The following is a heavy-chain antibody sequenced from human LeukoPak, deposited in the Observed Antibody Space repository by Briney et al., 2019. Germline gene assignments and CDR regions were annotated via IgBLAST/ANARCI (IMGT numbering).Heavy chain of an antibody. CDR1: GFTFSGISNYG. CDR2: ISDRGGRT. J-gene: IGHJ4*02. D-gene: IGHD6-19*01. CDR3: AKDGSGWYHDY. V-gene: IGHV3-23*01. Sequence: GGSLRLSCAASGFTFSGISNYGMSWVRQAPGKGLEWVSAISDRGGRTYYADSVKGRFSISRGKSKNTVHLQMNSLRAEDTAVYYCAKDGSGWYHDYWGQGTLVTVSS.